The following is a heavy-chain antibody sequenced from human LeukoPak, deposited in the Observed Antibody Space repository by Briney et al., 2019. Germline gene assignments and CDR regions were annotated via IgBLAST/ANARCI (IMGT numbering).Heavy chain of an antibody. CDR2: IRTAGDT. CDR1: RFTFSSYD. Sequence: GGSLRLSCAASRFTFSSYDMHWVRQAEGKGLEWVSAIRTAGDTYYPGCVRGRFTISRENAKNYSYIKKKSLRAGDRAVYYCARSIRYSSSWYDYWGQGTLVTVSS. D-gene: IGHD6-13*01. CDR3: ARSIRYSSSWYDY. V-gene: IGHV3-13*01. J-gene: IGHJ4*02.